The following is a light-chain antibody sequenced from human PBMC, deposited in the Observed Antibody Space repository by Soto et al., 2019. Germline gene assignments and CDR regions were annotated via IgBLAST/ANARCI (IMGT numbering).Light chain of an antibody. Sequence: EIQMTQSPSTLSASVGDRVTITCRASQSISDSLAWYQQKPGKAPKLLIYQASSLKSGVPSRFSGSGSGTEFTLTISSLQPDDFATYYCQQYNGYWTFGQGTKVEIK. V-gene: IGKV1-5*03. CDR3: QQYNGYWT. CDR1: QSISDS. J-gene: IGKJ1*01. CDR2: QAS.